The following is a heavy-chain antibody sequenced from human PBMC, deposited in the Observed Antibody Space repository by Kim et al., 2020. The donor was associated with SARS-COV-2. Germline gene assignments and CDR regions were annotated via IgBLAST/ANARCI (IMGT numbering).Heavy chain of an antibody. CDR3: AKGRITMVRGVISY. J-gene: IGHJ4*02. D-gene: IGHD3-10*01. Sequence: ADSRKGRVTISREKSKNTLYQQMNSLRAEDTAVYYCAKGRITMVRGVISYWGQGTLVTVSS. V-gene: IGHV3-23*01.